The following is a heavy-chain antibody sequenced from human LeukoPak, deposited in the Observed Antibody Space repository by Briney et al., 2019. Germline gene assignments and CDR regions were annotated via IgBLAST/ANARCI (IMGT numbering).Heavy chain of an antibody. Sequence: PSETLSLTCAVYGGSFRGYYWSWIRQPPGKGLEWVGEINHSGSTNYNPSLQSRVTISVDTSKTQFSLTLSAVTAADTAVYYCARHANSSSWSPEFDYWGQGTLVTVSS. J-gene: IGHJ4*02. CDR3: ARHANSSSWSPEFDY. V-gene: IGHV4-34*01. CDR2: INHSGST. D-gene: IGHD6-13*01. CDR1: GGSFRGYY.